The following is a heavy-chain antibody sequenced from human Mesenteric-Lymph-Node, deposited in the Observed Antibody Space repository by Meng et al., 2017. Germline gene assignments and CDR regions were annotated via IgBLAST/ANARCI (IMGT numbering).Heavy chain of an antibody. V-gene: IGHV4-30-4*01. CDR2: IYNSGST. Sequence: QVQLPESGPGLVRPSETLSLTCTVSGGSVSSGNYHWSWVRQPPGKGLEWSGHIYNSGSTYYNPSLKSRITISVDTSKNQFSLKLSSVTAADTAVYYCARGQKGYFDLWGRGTLVTVSS. CDR1: GGSVSSGNYH. J-gene: IGHJ2*01. CDR3: ARGQKGYFDL.